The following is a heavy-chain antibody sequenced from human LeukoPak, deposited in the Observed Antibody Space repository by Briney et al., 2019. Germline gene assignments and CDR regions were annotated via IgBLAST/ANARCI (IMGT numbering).Heavy chain of an antibody. D-gene: IGHD3-10*01. J-gene: IGHJ5*02. CDR1: GFTFSSYG. Sequence: GGSLRLSCAASGFTFSSYGMHWVRQAPGKGLEWVAVISHDGSNKYYADSVKGRFTISIDNSKNTLYLQMNSLRAEDTAVYYCAKGSNYYGSGSYYNPWGQGTLVTVSS. CDR2: ISHDGSNK. V-gene: IGHV3-30*18. CDR3: AKGSNYYGSGSYYNP.